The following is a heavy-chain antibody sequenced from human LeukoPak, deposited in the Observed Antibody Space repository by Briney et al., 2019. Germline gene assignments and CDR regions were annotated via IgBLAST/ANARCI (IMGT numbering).Heavy chain of an antibody. Sequence: GGSLRLSCAASGFTFSSYGMPWVRQAPGKGLEWVAVISYDGSNKYYADSVKGRFTISRDNSKNTLYLQMNRLRAEDTAVYFFKQKTAYEILTGYYSLDAFDIWGQGTMVTVSS. D-gene: IGHD3-9*01. CDR1: GFTFSSYG. V-gene: IGHV3-30*03. CDR2: ISYDGSNK. CDR3: KQKTAYEILTGYYSLDAFDI. J-gene: IGHJ3*02.